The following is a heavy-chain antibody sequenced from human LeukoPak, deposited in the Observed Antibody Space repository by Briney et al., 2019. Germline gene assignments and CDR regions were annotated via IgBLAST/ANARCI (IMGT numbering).Heavy chain of an antibody. CDR1: GFTFSSYG. Sequence: SGGSLRLSCAASGFTFSSYGMHWVRQAPGKGLEWVAFIRYGSNKYYADSVKGRFTISRDNSKNTLYLQMKSLRAEDTAVYYCAKGGGYEAQYYYYYLDVWGKGTTVTISS. D-gene: IGHD5-12*01. V-gene: IGHV3-30*02. CDR2: IRYGSNK. CDR3: AKGGGYEAQYYYYYLDV. J-gene: IGHJ6*03.